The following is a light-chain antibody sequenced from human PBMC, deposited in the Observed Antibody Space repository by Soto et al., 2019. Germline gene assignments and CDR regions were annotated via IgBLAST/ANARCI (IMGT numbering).Light chain of an antibody. V-gene: IGKV3-20*01. CDR3: QQYGSSPWT. Sequence: EIVLNNSPGTLSLSQGERATLSCRASQSVSSNFLAWYQQKPGQAPRLLIYGASTRATGIPARFSGSGSGTEFTLTISSLQSEDFAVYYCQQYGSSPWTFGQGTNVDIK. CDR2: GAS. CDR1: QSVSSNF. J-gene: IGKJ1*01.